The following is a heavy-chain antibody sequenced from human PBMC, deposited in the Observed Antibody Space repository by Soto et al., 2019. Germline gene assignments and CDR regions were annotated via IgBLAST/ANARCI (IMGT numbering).Heavy chain of an antibody. Sequence: PGGSLRLSCAASGFTFSSYSMNWVRQAPGKGLEWVSSISSSSSYIYYADSVKGRFTISRDNAKNSLYLQTNSLRAEDTAVYYCARVAVAGTAYAFDIWGQGTMVTVSS. CDR2: ISSSSSYI. CDR3: ARVAVAGTAYAFDI. CDR1: GFTFSSYS. J-gene: IGHJ3*02. V-gene: IGHV3-21*01. D-gene: IGHD6-19*01.